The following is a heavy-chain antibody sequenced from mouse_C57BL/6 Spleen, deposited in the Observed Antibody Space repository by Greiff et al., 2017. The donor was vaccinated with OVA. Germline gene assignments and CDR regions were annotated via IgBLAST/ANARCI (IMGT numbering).Heavy chain of an antibody. Sequence: VQLQQSDAELVKPGASVKISCKVSGYTFTDHTIHWMKQRPEQGLEWIGYIYPRDGSTKYNEKFKGKDTLTADNSSSTAYMQLNSLTSEDSAVYFCARDASSYYYGSSFYAMDYWGQGTSVTVSS. CDR1: GYTFTDHT. CDR2: IYPRDGST. J-gene: IGHJ4*01. D-gene: IGHD1-1*01. V-gene: IGHV1-78*01. CDR3: ARDASSYYYGSSFYAMDY.